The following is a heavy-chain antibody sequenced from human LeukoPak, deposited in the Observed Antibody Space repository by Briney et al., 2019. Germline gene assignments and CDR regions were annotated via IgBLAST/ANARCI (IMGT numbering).Heavy chain of an antibody. D-gene: IGHD3-22*01. CDR3: AAVFGSGYYYYFDY. CDR2: LAVGSGNT. J-gene: IGHJ4*02. Sequence: GASVKVSCKASVFSFSSSSMQWVRQARGQRLEWIGWLAVGSGNTNYAQKFQGRVIITRDMSTSTAYMELSSLRSEDTALYYCAAVFGSGYYYYFDYWGQGSLVTVSS. CDR1: VFSFSSSS. V-gene: IGHV1-58*02.